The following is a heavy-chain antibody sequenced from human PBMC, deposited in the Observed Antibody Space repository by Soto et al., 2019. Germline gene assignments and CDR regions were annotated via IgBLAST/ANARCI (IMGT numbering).Heavy chain of an antibody. J-gene: IGHJ4*02. Sequence: QLQLQESGPGLVKPSETLSLTCTVSGGSISSSSYYWGWIRQPPGKGLEWIGSIYYSGSTYYNPSRKSRLTISVDTSTNQFSQKLTSVTAADTAVYYCARRGERDLHQGDYLDYWGQGTLVIVSS. CDR1: GGSISSSSYY. V-gene: IGHV4-39*01. CDR2: IYYSGST. D-gene: IGHD3-10*01. CDR3: ARRGERDLHQGDYLDY.